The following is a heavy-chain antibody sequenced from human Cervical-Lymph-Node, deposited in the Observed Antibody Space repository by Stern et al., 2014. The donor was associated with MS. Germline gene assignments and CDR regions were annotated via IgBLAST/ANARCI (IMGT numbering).Heavy chain of an antibody. CDR3: ARHVQGFDY. J-gene: IGHJ4*02. CDR2: SYPSDSDT. CDR1: GYSFTIYY. V-gene: IGHV5-51*01. Sequence: VQLVQSGAEVKKPGESLKISCKLSGYSFTIYYIAWVRQMPGKCLAWMGVSYPSDSDTTSSPSFQGQVTISADKSIPTAYLQWSSLRASDTAMYYCARHVQGFDYWGQGTLVTVSS.